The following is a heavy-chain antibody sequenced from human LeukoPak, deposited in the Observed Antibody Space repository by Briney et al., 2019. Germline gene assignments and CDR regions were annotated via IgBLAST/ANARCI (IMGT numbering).Heavy chain of an antibody. Sequence: SETLSLTCTVSGGSISSYYWSWIRQPPGKGLEWIGYIYYSGTTNYNPSLKSRVTILVDTPKNQFSLKLTSVTAADTAVYYCARRSGYYYGVDVWGQGTTVTVSS. V-gene: IGHV4-59*08. J-gene: IGHJ6*02. CDR3: ARRSGYYYGVDV. CDR1: GGSISSYY. CDR2: IYYSGTT. D-gene: IGHD3-10*01.